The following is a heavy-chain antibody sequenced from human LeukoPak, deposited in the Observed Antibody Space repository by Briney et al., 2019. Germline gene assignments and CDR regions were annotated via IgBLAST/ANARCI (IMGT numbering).Heavy chain of an antibody. J-gene: IGHJ5*02. CDR2: FFYSGST. CDR3: ARGSGGYHYDH. D-gene: IGHD3-22*01. Sequence: SSETLSLTCTVSGGSISSYYWSWIRQPPGKGLEWIGYFFYSGSTNYNPSLESRVTISVDTSKNQFSLKLSSVTAADTAVYYCARGSGGYHYDHWGQGTLVTVSS. V-gene: IGHV4-59*01. CDR1: GGSISSYY.